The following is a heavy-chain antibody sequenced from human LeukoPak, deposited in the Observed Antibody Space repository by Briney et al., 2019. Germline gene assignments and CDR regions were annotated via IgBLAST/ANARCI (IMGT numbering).Heavy chain of an antibody. CDR3: AKEADIVSFDL. D-gene: IGHD2-15*01. CDR2: INPNSGGT. Sequence: APVPVSCKASRYTFTRYPVHSLRQPPGQGPEWMGWINPNSGGTKYAQKFQGRVTMTSDTSISTAYMELSGLRSDDTAVYFCAKEADIVSFDLWGRGTLVTVSS. V-gene: IGHV1-2*02. CDR1: RYTFTRYP. J-gene: IGHJ2*01.